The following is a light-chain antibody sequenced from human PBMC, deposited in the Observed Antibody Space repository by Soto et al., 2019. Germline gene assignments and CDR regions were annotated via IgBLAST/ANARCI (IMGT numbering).Light chain of an antibody. V-gene: IGKV3-20*01. J-gene: IGKJ1*01. CDR1: QSVSSTY. Sequence: EIVLTQSPGTLSLSPGERATLSCRASQSVSSTYFPWYQQKPGQAPRLLIYGASNRATGIPDRFSGSGSGTDFTFTISRLEPEDFSVYYFHKYDGSGWKFGQGTRVDI. CDR2: GAS. CDR3: HKYDGSGWK.